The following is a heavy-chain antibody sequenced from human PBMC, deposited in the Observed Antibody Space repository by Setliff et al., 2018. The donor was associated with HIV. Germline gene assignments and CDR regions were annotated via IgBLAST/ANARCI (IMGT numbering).Heavy chain of an antibody. Sequence: SETLSLTCTVSGASINITNFYWAWIRQPPGKGLEWLGSIYYSGTTYVHPSLKSRVTISIDTFKSQFSLKLRSVNAADTAVYYCASWGAGSNSGFDYWGRGTLVTVSS. CDR1: GASINITNFY. CDR2: IYYSGTT. J-gene: IGHJ4*02. V-gene: IGHV4-39*07. CDR3: ASWGAGSNSGFDY. D-gene: IGHD3-16*01.